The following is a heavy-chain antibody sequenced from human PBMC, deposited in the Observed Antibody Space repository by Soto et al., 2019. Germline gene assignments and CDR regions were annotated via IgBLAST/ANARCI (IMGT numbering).Heavy chain of an antibody. CDR1: GFTFSTFW. Sequence: EVQLVESGGGLVQPGGSLRLSCEASGFTFSTFWMHWVRQAPGKGLVWVSRINSDGSSTNYADSVKGRVTISRDNAKTTLYLQVNSLRPEDTAVYYCARDFEYWGQGTLVTVSS. J-gene: IGHJ4*02. CDR2: INSDGSST. CDR3: ARDFEY. V-gene: IGHV3-74*01.